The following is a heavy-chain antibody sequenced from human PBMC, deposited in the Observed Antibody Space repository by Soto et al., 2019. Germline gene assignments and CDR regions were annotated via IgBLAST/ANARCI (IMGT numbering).Heavy chain of an antibody. J-gene: IGHJ4*02. CDR2: IWYDGSNK. D-gene: IGHD6-25*01. Sequence: QVQLVESGGGVVQPGRSLRLSCAASGFTFSSYGMHWVRQAPGKGLEWVAGIWYDGSNKYYADSVKGRFTISRDNSKNTLYLQMNSLRAEDTAVYYCARSRLDYWGQGTLVTVSS. V-gene: IGHV3-33*01. CDR1: GFTFSSYG. CDR3: ARSRLDY.